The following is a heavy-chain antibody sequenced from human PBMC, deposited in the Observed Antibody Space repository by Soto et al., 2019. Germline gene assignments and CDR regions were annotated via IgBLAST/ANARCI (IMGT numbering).Heavy chain of an antibody. CDR2: MNPNSGNT. Sequence: ASVKVSCKASGYTFTSYDINWVRQATGQGLEWMGWMNPNSGNTGYAQKFQGRVTMTRNTSISTAYMELSSLRSEDTAVYYCARVRSSGWYYYFYYGMDVWGQGTTVPVSS. V-gene: IGHV1-8*01. CDR3: ARVRSSGWYYYFYYGMDV. D-gene: IGHD6-19*01. J-gene: IGHJ6*02. CDR1: GYTFTSYD.